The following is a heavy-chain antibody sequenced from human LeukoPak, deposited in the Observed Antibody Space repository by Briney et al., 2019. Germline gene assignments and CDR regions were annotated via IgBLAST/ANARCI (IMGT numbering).Heavy chain of an antibody. J-gene: IGHJ3*02. CDR2: ISGSGGST. V-gene: IGHV3-23*01. D-gene: IGHD2/OR15-2a*01. Sequence: GGSLRLSCAASGFTFSSYAMSWVRQAPGEGLEWVSAISGSGGSTYYADSVKGRFTISRDNSKNTLYLQMNSLRAEDTAVYYCAKGPRSLIVQAFDIWGQGTMVTVSA. CDR1: GFTFSSYA. CDR3: AKGPRSLIVQAFDI.